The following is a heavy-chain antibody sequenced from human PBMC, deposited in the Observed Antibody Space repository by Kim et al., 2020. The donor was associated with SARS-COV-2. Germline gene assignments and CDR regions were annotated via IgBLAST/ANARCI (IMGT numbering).Heavy chain of an antibody. V-gene: IGHV3-15*01. J-gene: IGHJ4*02. D-gene: IGHD3-10*01. CDR2: GGTT. CDR3: TTAVPGY. Sequence: GGTTDYAAPVKGRFTISRDDSKNTLYLQMNSLKNEDTAVYYCTTAVPGYWGQGTLVTVSS.